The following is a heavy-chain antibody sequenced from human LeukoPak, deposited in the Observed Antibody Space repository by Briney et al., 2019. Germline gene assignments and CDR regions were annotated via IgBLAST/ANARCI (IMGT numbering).Heavy chain of an antibody. Sequence: ASVKVSCKASGYTFTSYDIDWVRQATGQGLEWMGWMDPNSGNTGYAQKFQGRVTMTRNTSISTAYMELSSLRSEDTAVYYCARGGVGGSGSYYDDFDYWGQGTLVTVSS. CDR1: GYTFTSYD. J-gene: IGHJ4*02. CDR2: MDPNSGNT. D-gene: IGHD3-10*01. V-gene: IGHV1-8*01. CDR3: ARGGVGGSGSYYDDFDY.